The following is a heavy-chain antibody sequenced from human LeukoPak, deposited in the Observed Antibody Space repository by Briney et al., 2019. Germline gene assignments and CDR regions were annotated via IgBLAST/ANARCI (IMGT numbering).Heavy chain of an antibody. D-gene: IGHD2-2*01. CDR1: GFTFNKYA. V-gene: IGHV3-30-3*01. CDR2: ISYDDTNK. Sequence: GGSLRLSCVASGFTFNKYAMDWVRQARGKGLEWVASISYDDTNKVYSDSVKGRFTVSRDRTNNTLYLQMHGLRAEDTAVYYCARDCSSATCYAAFDYWGQGVLVTVSS. J-gene: IGHJ4*02. CDR3: ARDCSSATCYAAFDY.